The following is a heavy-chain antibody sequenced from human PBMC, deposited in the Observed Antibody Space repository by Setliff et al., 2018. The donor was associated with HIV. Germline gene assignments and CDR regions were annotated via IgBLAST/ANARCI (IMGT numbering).Heavy chain of an antibody. J-gene: IGHJ5*02. CDR2: IYYSGST. CDR1: GGSISSGGYY. Sequence: PSETLSLTCTVSGGSISSGGYYWSWIRQHPGKGLEWIGYIYYSGSTYYNPSLKSRVTISVDTSKNQFSLKLSSVTAADTAVYYCARDSRIDNWFDPWGQGTLVTVSS. CDR3: ARDSRIDNWFDP. V-gene: IGHV4-31*02.